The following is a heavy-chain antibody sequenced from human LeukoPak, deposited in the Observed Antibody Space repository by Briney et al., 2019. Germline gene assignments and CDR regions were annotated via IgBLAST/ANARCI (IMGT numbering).Heavy chain of an antibody. D-gene: IGHD4-11*01. V-gene: IGHV3-30*09. CDR3: ATVTKVDFDY. Sequence: GGSLRLSCAASGFTFSSYTFYWFRQAPGKGLEWVASVSVEGTGRYFPGSVEGRFAISRDDSKKSVLLQMSNLRHEDTAVYFCATVTKVDFDYWGQGTLVTVSS. J-gene: IGHJ4*02. CDR2: VSVEGTGR. CDR1: GFTFSSYT.